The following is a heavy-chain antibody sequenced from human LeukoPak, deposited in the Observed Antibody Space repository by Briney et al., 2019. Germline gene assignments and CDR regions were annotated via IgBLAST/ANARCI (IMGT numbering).Heavy chain of an antibody. V-gene: IGHV1-69*05. J-gene: IGHJ6*03. Sequence: GASVKVSCKASGGTFSSYAISWVRQAPGQGLEWMGRIIPIFGTANYAQKFQGRVTITTDESTSTAYMELSSLRSEDTAVYYCARLGMTTVTRSYYYYMDVWGKGTTVTVSS. CDR3: ARLGMTTVTRSYYYYMDV. CDR2: IIPIFGTA. D-gene: IGHD4-11*01. CDR1: GGTFSSYA.